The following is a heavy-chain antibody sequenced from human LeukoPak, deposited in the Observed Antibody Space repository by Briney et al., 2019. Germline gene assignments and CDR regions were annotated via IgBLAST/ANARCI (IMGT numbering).Heavy chain of an antibody. J-gene: IGHJ1*01. D-gene: IGHD3-22*01. V-gene: IGHV3-9*01. CDR3: AKPTTMIVVEGYFQH. Sequence: PGRSLRLSCAASGFTFDDYAMHWVRQAPGKGLEWVSGISWNSGGIGYADSVKGRFTISRDNAKNSLYLQMNSLRAEDTALYYCAKPTTMIVVEGYFQHWGQGTLVTVPS. CDR2: ISWNSGGI. CDR1: GFTFDDYA.